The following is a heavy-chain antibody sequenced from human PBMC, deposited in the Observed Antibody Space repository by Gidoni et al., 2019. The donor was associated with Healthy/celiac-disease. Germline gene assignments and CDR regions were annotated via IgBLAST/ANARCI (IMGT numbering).Heavy chain of an antibody. CDR2: ISSSGSTI. CDR1: GFTFSSYE. J-gene: IGHJ3*02. D-gene: IGHD6-6*01. V-gene: IGHV3-48*03. CDR3: ASWVVRYDAFDI. Sequence: EVQLVESGGGLVQPGGSLRLSCAASGFTFSSYEMNWVRQAPGKGLEWVSYISSSGSTIYYADSVKGRFTISRDNAKNSLYLQMNSLRAEDTAVYYCASWVVRYDAFDIWGQGTMVTVSS.